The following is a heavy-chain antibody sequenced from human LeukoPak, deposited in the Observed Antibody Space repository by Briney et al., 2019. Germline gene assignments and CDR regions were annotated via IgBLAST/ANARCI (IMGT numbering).Heavy chain of an antibody. Sequence: GGSLRPSCAASGFTFSSYAMSWVRQAPGKGLEWVSGISGSGVSTYFADSVKGRFTISRDNSKNTLYLQMNSLRPEDTAVFYCARDIYRHWLIQGGFFQNWGQGTLVTVSS. V-gene: IGHV3-23*01. J-gene: IGHJ1*01. CDR2: ISGSGVST. CDR3: ARDIYRHWLIQGGFFQN. D-gene: IGHD6-19*01. CDR1: GFTFSSYA.